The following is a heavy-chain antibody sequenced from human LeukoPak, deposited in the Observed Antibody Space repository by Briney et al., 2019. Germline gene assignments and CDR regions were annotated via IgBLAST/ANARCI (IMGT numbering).Heavy chain of an antibody. Sequence: GGSLRLSCAASGFTFSSYGMHWVRQAPGKGLEWVAFIRYDGSNKYYADSVKGRFTISRDNSKNTLYLQMNSLRAEDTAVYYCASIEYSSYPFDYWGQGTLVTVSS. V-gene: IGHV3-30*02. CDR2: IRYDGSNK. CDR3: ASIEYSSYPFDY. CDR1: GFTFSSYG. D-gene: IGHD6-6*01. J-gene: IGHJ4*02.